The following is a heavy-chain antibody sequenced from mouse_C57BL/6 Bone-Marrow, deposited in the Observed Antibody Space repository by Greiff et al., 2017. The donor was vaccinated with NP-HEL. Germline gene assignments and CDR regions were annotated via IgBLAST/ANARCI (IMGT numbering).Heavy chain of an antibody. CDR2: INPNNGGT. J-gene: IGHJ3*01. V-gene: IGHV1-26*01. CDR3: ARYYRGTWFAY. D-gene: IGHD2-12*01. CDR1: GYTFTDYY. Sequence: VQLQQSGPELVKPGASVKISCKASGYTFTDYYMNWVKQSHGKSLEWIGDINPNNGGTSYNQKFKGKATLTVDKSSSTAYMELRSLTSEDSAVYYCARYYRGTWFAYWGQGTLVTVSA.